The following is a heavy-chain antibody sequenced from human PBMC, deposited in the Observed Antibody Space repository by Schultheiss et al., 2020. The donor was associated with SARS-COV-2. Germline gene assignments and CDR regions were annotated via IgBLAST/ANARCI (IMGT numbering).Heavy chain of an antibody. CDR3: ARNYYDFWSGYSGFDY. Sequence: GGSLRLSCAVSGFTFSSFSMSWVRQAPGKGLEWVANIMQDGSEKTYVDSVRGRFTISRDSAKNSLYLQMNSLRAEDTAVYYCARNYYDFWSGYSGFDYWGQGTLVTVSS. CDR2: IMQDGSEK. J-gene: IGHJ4*02. CDR1: GFTFSSFS. V-gene: IGHV3-7*03. D-gene: IGHD3-3*01.